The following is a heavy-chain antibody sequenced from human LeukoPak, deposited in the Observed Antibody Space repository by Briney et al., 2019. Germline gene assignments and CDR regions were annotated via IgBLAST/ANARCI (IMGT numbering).Heavy chain of an antibody. CDR2: ISAYNGNT. D-gene: IGHD6-13*01. CDR3: ARSAARDSNWFDP. V-gene: IGHV1-18*01. CDR1: GYTFTSYG. J-gene: IGHJ5*02. Sequence: ASVNVSCEASGYTFTSYGISWVRQAPGQGLEWMGWISAYNGNTNYAQKLQGRVTMTTDTSTSTAYMELRSLRSDDTAVYYCARSAARDSNWFDPWGQGTLVTVSS.